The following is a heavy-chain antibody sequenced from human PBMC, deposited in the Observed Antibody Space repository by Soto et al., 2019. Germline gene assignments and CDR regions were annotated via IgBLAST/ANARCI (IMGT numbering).Heavy chain of an antibody. V-gene: IGHV3-66*01. D-gene: IGHD3-10*01. CDR3: ARELPETDMVRGVIDY. Sequence: GGSLRLSCAASGFTVSSNYMSWVRQAPGKGLEWVSVIYSGGSTYYADSVKGRFTISRDNSKNTLYLQMNSLRAEDTAVYYCARELPETDMVRGVIDYWGQGTLVTVSS. CDR1: GFTVSSNY. CDR2: IYSGGST. J-gene: IGHJ4*02.